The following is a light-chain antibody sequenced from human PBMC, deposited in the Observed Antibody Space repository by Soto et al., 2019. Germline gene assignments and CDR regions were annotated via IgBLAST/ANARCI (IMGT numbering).Light chain of an antibody. CDR1: SSDVGGYNY. CDR3: SSFTVSGPI. Sequence: QSALTQPASVSGSPGQSITISCTGTSSDVGGYNYVSWYQQHPGKAPKLMIYDVTIRPSGVSDRFSGSKSGNTASLTISGFQAEDEVDYYCSSFTVSGPIFGGGTKLTVL. V-gene: IGLV2-14*03. CDR2: DVT. J-gene: IGLJ2*01.